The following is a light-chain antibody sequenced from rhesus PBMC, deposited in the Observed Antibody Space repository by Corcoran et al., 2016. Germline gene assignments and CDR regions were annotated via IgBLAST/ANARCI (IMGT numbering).Light chain of an antibody. CDR3: LHYSSSPPT. Sequence: DIQMTQSPSSLSASIGDTVTITCRASQSISSWLDWYQQKPGKAPKLLIYKASSLQSGVPSRFSGSGSGTDFTLTISSLQPEDFATYYCLHYSSSPPTFGQGTKVEIK. CDR2: KAS. V-gene: IGKV1-22*01. CDR1: QSISSW. J-gene: IGKJ1*01.